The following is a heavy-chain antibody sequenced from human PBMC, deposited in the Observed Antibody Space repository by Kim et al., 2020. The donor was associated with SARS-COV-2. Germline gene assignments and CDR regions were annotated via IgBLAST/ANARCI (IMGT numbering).Heavy chain of an antibody. Sequence: GGSLKLSCAASGFTFSSYSMNWVRQAPGKGLEWVSSISSSSSYIYYADSVKGRFTISRDNAKNSLYLQMNSLRAEDTAVYYCAKILSGYDSGYYYYGMDVWGQGTTVTVSS. D-gene: IGHD5-12*01. CDR3: AKILSGYDSGYYYYGMDV. CDR2: ISSSSSYI. V-gene: IGHV3-21*01. CDR1: GFTFSSYS. J-gene: IGHJ6*02.